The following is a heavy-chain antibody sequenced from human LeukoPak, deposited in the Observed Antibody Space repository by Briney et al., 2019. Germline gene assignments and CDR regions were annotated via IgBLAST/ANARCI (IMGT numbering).Heavy chain of an antibody. Sequence: ASVKVSCKASGYTFTSYDINWVRQATGQGLEWMGWMNPNSGNTGYAQKFQGRVTITRNTSISTAYMELSSLRSEDTAVYYCARGGVYARHRGYFDLWGRATLVTVSS. CDR1: GYTFTSYD. D-gene: IGHD2-8*01. J-gene: IGHJ2*01. V-gene: IGHV1-8*03. CDR2: MNPNSGNT. CDR3: ARGGVYARHRGYFDL.